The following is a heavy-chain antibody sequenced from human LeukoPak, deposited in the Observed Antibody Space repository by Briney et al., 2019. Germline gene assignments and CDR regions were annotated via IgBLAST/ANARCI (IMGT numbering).Heavy chain of an antibody. Sequence: GGSLRLSCAASGFTFSSYTMNWVCQPPGKGLEWVSNIGTSSTTIYYADSVKGRFTISRDNSKNTLYMQMNSLRAEDTAVYYCAKDKTHYYDSGGHYPKFDYWGQGTLVSVSS. J-gene: IGHJ4*02. CDR3: AKDKTHYYDSGGHYPKFDY. CDR2: IGTSSTTI. V-gene: IGHV3-48*01. D-gene: IGHD3-22*01. CDR1: GFTFSSYT.